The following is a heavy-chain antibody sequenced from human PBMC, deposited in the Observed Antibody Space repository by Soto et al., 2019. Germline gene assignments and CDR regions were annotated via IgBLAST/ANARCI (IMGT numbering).Heavy chain of an antibody. J-gene: IGHJ4*02. V-gene: IGHV1-8*01. CDR3: ARGRASGSYYLLDY. Sequence: ASVKVSCKASGNTFTSYDINWVRQATGHGLEWVGWINPNSGNIGYAQKFQGRVTMTRDTAIRTAYMEVSRLRSDDTAVYYCARGRASGSYYLLDYWGQGTLVTVSS. D-gene: IGHD3-10*01. CDR1: GNTFTSYD. CDR2: INPNSGNI.